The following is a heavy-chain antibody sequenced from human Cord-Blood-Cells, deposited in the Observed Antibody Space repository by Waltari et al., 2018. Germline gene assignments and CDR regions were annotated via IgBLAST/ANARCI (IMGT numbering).Heavy chain of an antibody. V-gene: IGHV4-34*01. CDR2: INHSGST. CDR1: GGSFSGYY. Sequence: QVQLQQWGAGLLKPSETLSLTCAVYGGSFSGYYWSWIRQPPGTGLEWIGEINHSGSTNYNPSLKSRVTISVDTSKNQFSLKLSSVTAADTAVYYCARARRRYYGSGSYYNYFQHWGQGTLVTVSS. CDR3: ARARRRYYGSGSYYNYFQH. D-gene: IGHD3-10*01. J-gene: IGHJ1*01.